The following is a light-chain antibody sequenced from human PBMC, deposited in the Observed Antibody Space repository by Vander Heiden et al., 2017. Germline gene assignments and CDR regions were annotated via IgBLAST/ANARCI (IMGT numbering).Light chain of an antibody. V-gene: IGKV1-39*01. Sequence: DIQMTQSPSSLSASVGNRVIITCRASQSIRDYLNWYQQKPGQAPKLLIFSASTLQSGVPSRFSGSGSGTDFTLTINSLQPEDFASYYCQQSDSIPWTFGQGTKVDIK. CDR1: QSIRDY. CDR2: SAS. J-gene: IGKJ1*01. CDR3: QQSDSIPWT.